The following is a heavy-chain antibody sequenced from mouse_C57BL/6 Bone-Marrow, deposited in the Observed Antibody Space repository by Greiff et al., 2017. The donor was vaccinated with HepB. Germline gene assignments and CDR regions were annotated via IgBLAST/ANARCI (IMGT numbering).Heavy chain of an antibody. Sequence: VQLKQSGAELARPGASVKLSCKASGYTFTSYGISWVKQRTGQGLEWIGEIYPRSGNTYYNKKFKGKATLTADKSSSTAYMELRSLTSEDSAVYFCASFTRGWPYWGQGTSVTVSS. J-gene: IGHJ4*01. CDR3: ASFTRGWPY. CDR2: IYPRSGNT. CDR1: GYTFTSYG. V-gene: IGHV1-81*01. D-gene: IGHD2-3*01.